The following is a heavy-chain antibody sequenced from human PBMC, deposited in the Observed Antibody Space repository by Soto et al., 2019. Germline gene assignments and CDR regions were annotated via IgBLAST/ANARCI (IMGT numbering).Heavy chain of an antibody. CDR3: AKDLLWFGELWDYYGMDV. CDR2: ISYDGSNK. Sequence: SLRLSCAASGFTFSSYGMHWFRQAPGKGLEWVAVISYDGSNKYYADSVKGRFTISRDNSKNTLYLQMNSLRAEDTAVYYCAKDLLWFGELWDYYGMDVWGQGTTVTVSS. CDR1: GFTFSSYG. V-gene: IGHV3-30*18. J-gene: IGHJ6*02. D-gene: IGHD3-10*01.